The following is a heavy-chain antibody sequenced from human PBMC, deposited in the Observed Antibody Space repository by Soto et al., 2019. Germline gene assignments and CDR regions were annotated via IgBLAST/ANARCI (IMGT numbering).Heavy chain of an antibody. V-gene: IGHV4-30-4*08. J-gene: IGHJ4*02. D-gene: IGHD7-27*01. Sequence: PSETLSLTCTVSGGSISSGGYYWSWIRQPPGKGLEWIGYIYYSGTTYYNPSLKSRVTMSVDTSKNQFSLKLSSVSAADTAVYYCTRGPSGDKVDYWGQGTLVTVSS. CDR2: IYYSGTT. CDR3: TRGPSGDKVDY. CDR1: GGSISSGGYY.